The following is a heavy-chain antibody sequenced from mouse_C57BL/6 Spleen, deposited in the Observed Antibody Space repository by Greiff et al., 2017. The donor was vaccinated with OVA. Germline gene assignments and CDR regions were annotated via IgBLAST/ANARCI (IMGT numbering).Heavy chain of an antibody. CDR3: ARVGYSNYDYARDD. J-gene: IGHJ4*01. D-gene: IGHD2-5*01. Sequence: QVQLQQPGAELVRPGSSVKLSCKASGYTFTSYWMHWVKQRPIQGLEWIGNIDPSDSETHYNQKFKDKATLTVDKSSSTAYMQLSSLTSEDSAVYYCARVGYSNYDYARDDWGQGTSVTGSS. CDR2: IDPSDSET. CDR1: GYTFTSYW. V-gene: IGHV1-52*01.